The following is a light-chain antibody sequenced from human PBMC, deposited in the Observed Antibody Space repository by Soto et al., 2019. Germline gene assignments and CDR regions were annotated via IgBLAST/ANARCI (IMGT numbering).Light chain of an antibody. Sequence: DIQMTQSPSSLSTSVGDRVTITCRASQNIGRNLNWYQQKPGKAPKLLIYTVSNLQTGVPLRFSGRGSGTEFTLTISALQPEDFATYYRQQCYSIPLTFGGGTKVEIK. CDR1: QNIGRN. CDR2: TVS. CDR3: QQCYSIPLT. V-gene: IGKV1-39*01. J-gene: IGKJ4*01.